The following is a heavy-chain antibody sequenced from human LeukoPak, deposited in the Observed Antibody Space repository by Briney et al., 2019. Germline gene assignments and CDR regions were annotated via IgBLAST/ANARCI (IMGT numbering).Heavy chain of an antibody. J-gene: IGHJ3*02. CDR1: GYSISSGYY. V-gene: IGHV4-38-2*02. CDR3: ATTIIAAADPAAFDI. CDR2: IYHSGST. Sequence: PSETLSLTCTVSGYSISSGYYWGWIRQPPGKGLEWIGSIYHSGSTYYNPSLKSRVTMSVDTSKNQFSLRLNSVTPADTAVYYCATTIIAAADPAAFDIWGQGTMVTVSS. D-gene: IGHD6-13*01.